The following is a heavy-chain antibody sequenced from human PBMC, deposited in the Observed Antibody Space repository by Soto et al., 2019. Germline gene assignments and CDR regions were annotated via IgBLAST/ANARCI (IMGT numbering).Heavy chain of an antibody. V-gene: IGHV1-69*06. CDR1: GGTFSSYA. CDR3: AVGQEGGQASWFDP. Sequence: QVQLLQSGAEVKKPGSSVKVSCKASGGTFSSYAISWVRQAPGQGLEWMGGIIPIFVTANYAQKFQGRVTITAEKSTSTAYMELSSLRSDDTAVYYCAVGQEGGQASWFDPWGQGTLVSVSS. D-gene: IGHD3-16*01. CDR2: IIPIFVTA. J-gene: IGHJ5*02.